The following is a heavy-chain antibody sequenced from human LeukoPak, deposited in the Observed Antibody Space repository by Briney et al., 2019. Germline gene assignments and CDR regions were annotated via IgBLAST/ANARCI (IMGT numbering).Heavy chain of an antibody. J-gene: IGHJ5*02. Sequence: ASVKVSCKASGYTFTGYYMHWVRQAPGQGLEWMGWINPNSGGTNYAQKFQGWVTMTRDTSISTAYMELSRLRSDDTAVYYCARAKYSGYDSACSGGSCYHGHWFDPWGQGTLVTVSS. CDR1: GYTFTGYY. V-gene: IGHV1-2*04. CDR2: INPNSGGT. D-gene: IGHD2-15*01. CDR3: ARAKYSGYDSACSGGSCYHGHWFDP.